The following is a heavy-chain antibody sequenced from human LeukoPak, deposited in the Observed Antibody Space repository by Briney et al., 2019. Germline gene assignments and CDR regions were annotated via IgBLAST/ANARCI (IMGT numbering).Heavy chain of an antibody. Sequence: SQTLSLTCTVSGGPISSGDYYWSWIRQPPGKGLEWIGYIYYSGSTYYNPSLKSRATISVDTSKNQFSLKLSSVTAADTAVYYCARGDAGDYYFDYWGQGTLVTVSS. CDR3: ARGDAGDYYFDY. J-gene: IGHJ4*02. CDR2: IYYSGST. CDR1: GGPISSGDYY. V-gene: IGHV4-30-4*01. D-gene: IGHD4-17*01.